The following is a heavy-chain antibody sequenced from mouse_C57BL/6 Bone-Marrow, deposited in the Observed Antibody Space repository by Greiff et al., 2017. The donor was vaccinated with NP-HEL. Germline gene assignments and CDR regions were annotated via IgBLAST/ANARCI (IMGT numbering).Heavy chain of an antibody. CDR2: IDPSDSET. Sequence: QVHVKQPGAELVRPGSSVKLSCKASGYTFTSYWMHWVKQRPIQGLEWIGNIDPSDSETHYNQKFKDKATLTVDKSSSTAYMQLSSLTSEDSAVYYCARGGSYYGSSYPDYWGQGTTLTVSS. CDR1: GYTFTSYW. D-gene: IGHD1-1*01. J-gene: IGHJ2*01. CDR3: ARGGSYYGSSYPDY. V-gene: IGHV1-52*01.